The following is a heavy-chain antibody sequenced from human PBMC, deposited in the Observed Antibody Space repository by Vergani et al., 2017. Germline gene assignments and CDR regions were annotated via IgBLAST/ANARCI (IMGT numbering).Heavy chain of an antibody. D-gene: IGHD2-15*01. Sequence: QVQLQESGPGLVKPSETLSLTCTVSGDSVISTDYHWGWIRQPPGKGLEWIGSMDYSGSTSYNPSLESRISITFATPKNQFSLRLTSVIAADTAVYYCASKRGACRAAYCHSYDFWGPGTLVGVSS. CDR1: GDSVISTDYH. J-gene: IGHJ4*02. CDR2: MDYSGST. V-gene: IGHV4-39*01. CDR3: ASKRGACRAAYCHSYDF.